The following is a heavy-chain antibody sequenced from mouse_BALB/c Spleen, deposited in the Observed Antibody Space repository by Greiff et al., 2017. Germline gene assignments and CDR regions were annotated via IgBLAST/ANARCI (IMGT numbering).Heavy chain of an antibody. CDR3: ARDLGYPEYAMDY. D-gene: IGHD2-2*01. Sequence: EVMLVESGGGLVQPGGSLKLSCAASGFTFSSYGMSWVRQTPDKRLELVATINSNGGSTYYPDSVKGRFTISRDNAKNTLYLQMSSLKSEDTAMYYCARDLGYPEYAMDYGGQGTSVSVSS. CDR2: INSNGGST. J-gene: IGHJ4*01. CDR1: GFTFSSYG. V-gene: IGHV5-6-3*01.